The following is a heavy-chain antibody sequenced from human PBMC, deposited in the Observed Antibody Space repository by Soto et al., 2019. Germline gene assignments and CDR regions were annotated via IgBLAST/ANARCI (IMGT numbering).Heavy chain of an antibody. D-gene: IGHD6-6*01. CDR1: GYTFTSYG. J-gene: IGHJ4*02. V-gene: IGHV1-18*01. Sequence: ASVKVSCKASGYTFTSYGISWVRQAPGQGLEWMGWISAYNGNTNYAQKLQGRVTMTTDTSTSTDYMELRSLRSDDTAVFYCARDWTFGYSSSSGMDYWGQGTLVTVSS. CDR3: ARDWTFGYSSSSGMDY. CDR2: ISAYNGNT.